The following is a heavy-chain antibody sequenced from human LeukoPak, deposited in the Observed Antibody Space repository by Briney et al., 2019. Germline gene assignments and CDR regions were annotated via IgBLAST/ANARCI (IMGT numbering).Heavy chain of an antibody. D-gene: IGHD3-3*01. Sequence: PSEALSLTCTVTRVSIISYRWSWIRPPPGTGLDGVGHISYTGSTKSNTSLQTRATISLDTSKNQFSLTRSSVTAADTAVYYCTISLGVVIHGGMDVWGQETTVTVSS. CDR3: TISLGVVIHGGMDV. CDR2: ISYTGST. J-gene: IGHJ6*02. V-gene: IGHV4-59*01. CDR1: RVSIISYR.